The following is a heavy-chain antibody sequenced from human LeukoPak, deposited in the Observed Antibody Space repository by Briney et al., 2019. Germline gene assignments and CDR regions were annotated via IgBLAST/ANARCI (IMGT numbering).Heavy chain of an antibody. Sequence: ASVKVSRKASGGTFSSYAISWVRQAPGQGLEWMGRIIPILGIANYAQKFQGRVTITADKYTSTDYMELSSLRSEDTAVYYCARGESTHYDILTGYYPLDYWGQGTLVTVSS. CDR2: IIPILGIA. V-gene: IGHV1-69*04. CDR1: GGTFSSYA. D-gene: IGHD3-9*01. CDR3: ARGESTHYDILTGYYPLDY. J-gene: IGHJ4*02.